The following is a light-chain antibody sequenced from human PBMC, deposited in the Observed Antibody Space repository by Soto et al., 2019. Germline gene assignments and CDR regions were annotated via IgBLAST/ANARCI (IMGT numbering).Light chain of an antibody. J-gene: IGKJ2*01. V-gene: IGKV1-39*01. CDR3: QQCLSIPYT. CDR2: AAS. Sequence: DIPMTQSPSSLSASVGDRVTITCRASQTISTYLNWYQQKPGKAPKLLIYAASSLQSGVPSRFSGSGSGTDFTLTISSLQPEDFATYYCQQCLSIPYTFGQGTKLEIK. CDR1: QTISTY.